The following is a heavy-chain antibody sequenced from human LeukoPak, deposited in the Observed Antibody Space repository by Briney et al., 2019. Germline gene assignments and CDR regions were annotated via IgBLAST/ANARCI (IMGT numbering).Heavy chain of an antibody. CDR3: ARGRVGYSYAFYFDY. CDR2: MNPNSGNT. J-gene: IGHJ4*02. Sequence: GASVKVSCKASGYTFTSYYINWVRQATGQGLEWMGWMNPNSGNTGYAQKFQGRVTMTRNTSISTAYMELSSLRSEDTAVYYCARGRVGYSYAFYFDYWGQGTLVTVSS. V-gene: IGHV1-8*01. CDR1: GYTFTSYY. D-gene: IGHD5-18*01.